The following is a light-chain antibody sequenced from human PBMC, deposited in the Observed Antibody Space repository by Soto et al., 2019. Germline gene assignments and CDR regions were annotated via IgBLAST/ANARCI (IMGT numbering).Light chain of an antibody. CDR2: GNS. J-gene: IGLJ1*01. CDR1: APSIGNHC. CDR3: QSYDARLSAYV. Sequence: QSVLTQPPSVSATPGQTVTISCSGTAPSIGNHCVSWYQQLPGTAPKLLIHGNSNRPSGVPDRFSASKSGSSASLAITGLQAEDEADYYCQSYDARLSAYVFGTGTKVTVL. V-gene: IGLV1-40*01.